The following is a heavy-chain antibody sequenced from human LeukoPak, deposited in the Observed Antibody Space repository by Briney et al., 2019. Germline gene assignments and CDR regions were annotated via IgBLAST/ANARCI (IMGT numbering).Heavy chain of an antibody. V-gene: IGHV3-23*01. J-gene: IGHJ3*02. CDR2: ISGSGGST. D-gene: IGHD6-19*01. CDR3: ATDLGVEAVAGTFYAFDI. Sequence: PGGSLRLSCAASGFTFSSYAMSWVRQAPGKGLEWVSAISGSGGSTYYADSVKGRFTISRDDSKNTLYLQMNSLRAEDTAVYYCATDLGVEAVAGTFYAFDIWGQGTMVTVSS. CDR1: GFTFSSYA.